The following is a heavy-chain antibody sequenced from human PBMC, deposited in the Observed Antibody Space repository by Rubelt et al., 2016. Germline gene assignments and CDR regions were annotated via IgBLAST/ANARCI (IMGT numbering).Heavy chain of an antibody. Sequence: ATGKGLEWVSAISGSGGSTYYADSVKGRFTISRDNSKNSLYLQMNSLRAEDTAVYYCARKYSSSPPGDYWGQGTLVTVSS. D-gene: IGHD6-13*01. V-gene: IGHV3-23*01. CDR3: ARKYSSSPPGDY. J-gene: IGHJ4*02. CDR2: ISGSGGST.